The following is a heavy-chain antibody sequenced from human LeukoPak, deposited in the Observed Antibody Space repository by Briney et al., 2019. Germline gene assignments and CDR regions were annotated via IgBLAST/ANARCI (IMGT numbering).Heavy chain of an antibody. J-gene: IGHJ5*02. Sequence: SVKVSCKASGGTFSSYAISWVRQAPGQGLEWMGGIIPIFGTANYAQKFQGRVTITADESTSTVYMELSSLRSEDTAVYYCARESWYRYYYDSSGERGWFDPWGQGTLVTVSS. CDR1: GGTFSSYA. V-gene: IGHV1-69*13. CDR2: IIPIFGTA. CDR3: ARESWYRYYYDSSGERGWFDP. D-gene: IGHD3-22*01.